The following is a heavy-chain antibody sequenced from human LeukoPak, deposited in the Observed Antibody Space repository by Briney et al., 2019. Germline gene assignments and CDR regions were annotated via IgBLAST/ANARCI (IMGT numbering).Heavy chain of an antibody. V-gene: IGHV3-23*01. Sequence: GGSLRLSCAASGFTFSSYAMNWVRQAPGKGLEWVSAISGSGGSTYYADSVKGRFTISRDNSKNTLYLQMNSLRAEDTAVYYCAKDHNHSYGRYYYYYGMDVWGQGTTVTVSS. CDR1: GFTFSSYA. J-gene: IGHJ6*02. CDR3: AKDHNHSYGRYYYYYGMDV. CDR2: ISGSGGST. D-gene: IGHD5-18*01.